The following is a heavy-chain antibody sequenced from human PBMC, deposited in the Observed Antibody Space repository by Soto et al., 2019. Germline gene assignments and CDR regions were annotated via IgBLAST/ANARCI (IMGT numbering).Heavy chain of an antibody. V-gene: IGHV3-48*02. CDR3: ARGVLVRLLGRYYGMDV. CDR2: ISSSSSTI. Sequence: PGGSLRLSCAASGFTFSSYSMNWVRQAPGKGLEWVSYISSSSSTIYYADSVKGRFTISRDNAKNSLYLQMNSLRDEDTAVYYCARGVLVRLLGRYYGMDVWGQGTKVTVSS. D-gene: IGHD3-16*01. J-gene: IGHJ6*02. CDR1: GFTFSSYS.